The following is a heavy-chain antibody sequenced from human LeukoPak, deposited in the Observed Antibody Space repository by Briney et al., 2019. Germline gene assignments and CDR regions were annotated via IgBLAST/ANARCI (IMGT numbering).Heavy chain of an antibody. CDR2: ITSSSSYI. Sequence: GGSLRLSCAASGFTFSSYSMIWVRQAPGKGLEWVSSITSSSSYIYYADSVKGRFTISRDNAKNSLYLQMNNLRAEDTAVYYCARETTVTSGWFEPWGQGTLVTVSS. CDR3: ARETTVTSGWFEP. V-gene: IGHV3-21*01. CDR1: GFTFSSYS. D-gene: IGHD4-17*01. J-gene: IGHJ5*02.